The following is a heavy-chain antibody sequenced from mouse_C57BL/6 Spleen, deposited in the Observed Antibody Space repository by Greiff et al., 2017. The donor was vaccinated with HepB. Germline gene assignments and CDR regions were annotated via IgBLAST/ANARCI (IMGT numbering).Heavy chain of an antibody. Sequence: QVQLKESGPGLVQPSQSLSITCTVSGFSLTSYGVHWVRQSPGKGLEWLGVIWRGGSTDYNAAFMSRLSITKDNSKSHVFFKMNSLQADDTAIYYCAKNDDGYFWYFDVWGTGTTVTVSS. CDR1: GFSLTSYG. CDR2: IWRGGST. CDR3: AKNDDGYFWYFDV. V-gene: IGHV2-5*01. J-gene: IGHJ1*03. D-gene: IGHD2-3*01.